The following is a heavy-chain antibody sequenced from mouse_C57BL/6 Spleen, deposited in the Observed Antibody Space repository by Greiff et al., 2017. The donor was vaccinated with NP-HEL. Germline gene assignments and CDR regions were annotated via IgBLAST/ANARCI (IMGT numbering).Heavy chain of an antibody. D-gene: IGHD1-1*01. J-gene: IGHJ2*01. Sequence: VQLQQSGPELVKPGASVKISCKASGYAFSSSWMNWVKQRPGKGLEWIGRIYPGDGDTNYNGKFKGKATLTADKSSSTAYMQLSSLTSEDSAVYFCAREGGLLRIDYWGQGTTLTVSS. CDR2: IYPGDGDT. V-gene: IGHV1-82*01. CDR1: GYAFSSSW. CDR3: AREGGLLRIDY.